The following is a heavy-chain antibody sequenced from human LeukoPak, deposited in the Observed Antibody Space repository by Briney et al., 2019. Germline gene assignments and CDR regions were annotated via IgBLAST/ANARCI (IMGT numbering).Heavy chain of an antibody. CDR3: ARDPYCSSTSCYYAY. V-gene: IGHV4-34*01. J-gene: IGHJ4*02. CDR2: INHSGST. Sequence: SETLSLTCAVYGGSFSGYYWSWIRQPPGKGLEWIGEINHSGSTNYNPSLKSRVTISVDTSKNQFSLKLSSVTAADTAVYYCARDPYCSSTSCYYAYWGQGTLATVSS. CDR1: GGSFSGYY. D-gene: IGHD2-2*01.